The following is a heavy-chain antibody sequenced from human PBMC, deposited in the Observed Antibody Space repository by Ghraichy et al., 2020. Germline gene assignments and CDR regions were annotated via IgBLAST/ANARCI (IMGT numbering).Heavy chain of an antibody. V-gene: IGHV5-51*01. CDR3: GTWGNSHWFDY. J-gene: IGHJ4*02. Sequence: GESLNISCQVSGDSFGRHCIGWVRQMPGKGLEWMGNIYVADSYTVYSPSFQGQVTISVDKSITTAYLQWSSLKASDSAMYYCGTWGNSHWFDYWGQGTLVTVSS. CDR2: IYVADSYT. CDR1: GDSFGRHC. D-gene: IGHD5-18*01.